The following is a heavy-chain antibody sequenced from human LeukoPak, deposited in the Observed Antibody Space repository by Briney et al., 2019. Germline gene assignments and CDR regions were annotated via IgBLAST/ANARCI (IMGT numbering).Heavy chain of an antibody. CDR3: AREKSRYPYGYNY. V-gene: IGHV1-18*01. D-gene: IGHD5-18*01. Sequence: ASVKVSCKAFGYTFISYDINWVRQAPGQGLEWMGWISAYNGNTNYAQKFQGRVTMTTDTSTSTAYMELRSLRSDDTAVYYCAREKSRYPYGYNYWGQGTPVTVSS. J-gene: IGHJ4*02. CDR2: ISAYNGNT. CDR1: GYTFISYD.